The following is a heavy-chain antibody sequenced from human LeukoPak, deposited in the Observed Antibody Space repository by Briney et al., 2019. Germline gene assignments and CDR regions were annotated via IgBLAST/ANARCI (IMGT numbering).Heavy chain of an antibody. Sequence: ASVKVSFKASGYTFTSYDINWVRQATGQGLEWMGWMNPNSGNTGYAQKFQGRVTMTRNTSISTAYMELSSLRSEDTAVYYCARAVNTYYDFWSGYYFLDYYGMDVWGQGTTVTVSS. D-gene: IGHD3-3*01. J-gene: IGHJ6*02. CDR3: ARAVNTYYDFWSGYYFLDYYGMDV. CDR1: GYTFTSYD. CDR2: MNPNSGNT. V-gene: IGHV1-8*01.